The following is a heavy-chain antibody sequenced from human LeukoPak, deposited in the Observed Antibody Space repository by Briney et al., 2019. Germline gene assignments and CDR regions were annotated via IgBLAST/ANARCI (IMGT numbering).Heavy chain of an antibody. D-gene: IGHD4-17*01. V-gene: IGHV3-48*03. CDR2: ISSSGSTI. J-gene: IGHJ4*02. Sequence: GGSLRLSCAASGFTFSSYEMKWVRQDPGEALEWVSYISSSGSTIYYADSVKGRFTISRDNAKNSLYLQMNSVRAADTAVYYCARDPYYGDYVVWGQGTLVTVSS. CDR1: GFTFSSYE. CDR3: ARDPYYGDYVV.